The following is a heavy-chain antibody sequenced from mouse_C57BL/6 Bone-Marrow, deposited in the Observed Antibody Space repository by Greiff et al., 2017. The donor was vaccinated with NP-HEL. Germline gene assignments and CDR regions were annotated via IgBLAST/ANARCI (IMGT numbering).Heavy chain of an antibody. CDR3: ARHRDITTVVATGGFAY. V-gene: IGHV5-6*01. J-gene: IGHJ3*01. D-gene: IGHD1-1*01. Sequence: SVKGRFTISRDNAKNTLYLQMSSLKSEDTAMYYCARHRDITTVVATGGFAYWGQGTLVTVSA.